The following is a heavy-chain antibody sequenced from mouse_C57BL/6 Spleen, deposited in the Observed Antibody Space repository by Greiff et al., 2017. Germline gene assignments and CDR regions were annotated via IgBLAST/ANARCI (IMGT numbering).Heavy chain of an antibody. CDR2: ISNGGGST. D-gene: IGHD1-1*01. J-gene: IGHJ2*01. V-gene: IGHV5-12*01. CDR1: GFTFSDYY. Sequence: EVQLQESGGGLVQPGGSLKLSCAASGFTFSDYYMYWVRQTPEKRLEWVAYISNGGGSTYYPDTVKGRFTISRDNAKNTLYLQMSRLKSEDTAMYYCARRGVLLPYFDYWGQGTTLTVSS. CDR3: ARRGVLLPYFDY.